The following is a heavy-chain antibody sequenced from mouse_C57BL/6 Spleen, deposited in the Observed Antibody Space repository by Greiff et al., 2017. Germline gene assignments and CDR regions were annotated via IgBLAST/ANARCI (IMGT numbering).Heavy chain of an antibody. J-gene: IGHJ2*01. CDR1: GFTFSSYA. CDR3: ARGDYGSSLGYYFDY. Sequence: EVQRVESGGGLVKPGGSLKLSCAASGFTFSSYAMSWVRQTPEKRLEWVATISDGGSYTYYPDNVKGRFTISRDNAKNNLYLQMSHLKSEDTAMYYCARGDYGSSLGYYFDYWGQGTTLTVSS. CDR2: ISDGGSYT. V-gene: IGHV5-4*01. D-gene: IGHD1-1*01.